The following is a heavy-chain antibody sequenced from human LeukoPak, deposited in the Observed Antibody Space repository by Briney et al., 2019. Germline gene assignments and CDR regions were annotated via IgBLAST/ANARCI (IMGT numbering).Heavy chain of an antibody. CDR2: ISSSSSYI. V-gene: IGHV3-21*01. D-gene: IGHD3-3*01. J-gene: IGHJ6*03. Sequence: PGGSLRLSCAAPGFTFSSYSMNWVRQAPGKGLEWVSSISSSSSYIYYADSVKGRFTISRDNAKNSLYLQMNSLRAEDTAVYYCASSETIDYYMDVWGKGTTVTVSS. CDR1: GFTFSSYS. CDR3: ASSETIDYYMDV.